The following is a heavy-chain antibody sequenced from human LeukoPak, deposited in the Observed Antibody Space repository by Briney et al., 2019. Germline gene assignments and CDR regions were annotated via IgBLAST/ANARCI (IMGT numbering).Heavy chain of an antibody. CDR3: AKDRTTVARIFDY. V-gene: IGHV3-23*01. CDR2: VGDSGGGT. Sequence: GGSLRLSCAASGFAFSSYDMSWVRQAPGMGLEWVSAVGDSGGGTYADSVQGRFTISRDNSKNTLYLHINSLRAEDTATYYCAKDRTTVARIFDYWGQGTLVTVSS. J-gene: IGHJ4*02. D-gene: IGHD1/OR15-1a*01. CDR1: GFAFSSYD.